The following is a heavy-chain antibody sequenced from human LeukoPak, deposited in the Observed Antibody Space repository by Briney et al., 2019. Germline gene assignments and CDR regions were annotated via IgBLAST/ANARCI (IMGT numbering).Heavy chain of an antibody. Sequence: PSETLSLTCTVSGGSISSGGYYWSWIRQPPGKGLEWIGRIYTSGSTNYNPSLKSRVTMSVDTSKNQFSLKLSSVTAADTAVYYCARVKYPDAFDIWGQGTMVTVSS. CDR3: ARVKYPDAFDI. CDR2: IYTSGST. J-gene: IGHJ3*02. CDR1: GGSISSGGYY. D-gene: IGHD6-6*01. V-gene: IGHV4-61*02.